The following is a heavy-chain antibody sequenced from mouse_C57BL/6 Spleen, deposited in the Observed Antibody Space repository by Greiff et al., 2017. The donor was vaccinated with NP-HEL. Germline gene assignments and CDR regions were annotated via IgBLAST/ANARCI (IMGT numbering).Heavy chain of an antibody. CDR1: GYAFSSSW. Sequence: QVQLQQSGPELVKPGASVKISCKASGYAFSSSWMNWVKQRPGKGLEWIGRIYPGDGDTNYNGKFKGKAKLTADKSSSTAYMQLSSVTSEDSAVYFCARSAAQATPAWFAYWGQGTLVTVSA. CDR2: IYPGDGDT. D-gene: IGHD3-2*02. CDR3: ARSAAQATPAWFAY. J-gene: IGHJ3*01. V-gene: IGHV1-82*01.